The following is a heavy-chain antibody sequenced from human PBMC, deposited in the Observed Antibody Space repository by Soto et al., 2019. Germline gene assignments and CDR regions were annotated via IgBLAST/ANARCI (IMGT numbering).Heavy chain of an antibody. CDR2: IGRGGDT. Sequence: EVQLVESGGGLVQPGGSLRLSCAASGSSFSRYDMHWVRQAPGKGLEWVSAIGRGGDTYYAGSVKGRFTISRDNAKNTLFLQMDNLRVEDSAVYYCAKEAEENENVPIPGDNWGQGTPVTVSS. V-gene: IGHV3-13*01. J-gene: IGHJ4*02. CDR1: GSSFSRYD. CDR3: AKEAEENENVPIPGDN. D-gene: IGHD1-1*01.